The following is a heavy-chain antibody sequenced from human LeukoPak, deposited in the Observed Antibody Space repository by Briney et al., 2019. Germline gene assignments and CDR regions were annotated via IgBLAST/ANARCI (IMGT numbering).Heavy chain of an antibody. V-gene: IGHV3-30*02. CDR1: GYTFSSYG. J-gene: IGHJ4*02. Sequence: PGGSLRLSCAASGYTFSSYGMHWVRQATGKGLEWVAFIRYDGSNKYYADSVKGRFTISRDNSKNTLYLELNSLRAEDTAVYYCAKVEAVAVLIGVDYWAREPWSPSPQ. CDR3: AKVEAVAVLIGVDY. D-gene: IGHD6-19*01. CDR2: IRYDGSNK.